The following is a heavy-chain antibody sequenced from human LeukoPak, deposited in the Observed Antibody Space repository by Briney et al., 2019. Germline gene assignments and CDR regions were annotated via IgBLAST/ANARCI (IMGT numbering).Heavy chain of an antibody. CDR1: GGSFSGYY. V-gene: IGHV4-34*01. CDR3: ARDRYYDFWSGYLDYYYYGMDV. CDR2: INHSGST. J-gene: IGHJ6*02. Sequence: SETLSLTCAVYGGSFSGYYWSWIRQPPGKGLEWMGEINHSGSTKYNPSLKSRVTISVDTSKNQFSLKLSSVTAADTAVYYCARDRYYDFWSGYLDYYYYGMDVWGQGTTVTVSS. D-gene: IGHD3-3*01.